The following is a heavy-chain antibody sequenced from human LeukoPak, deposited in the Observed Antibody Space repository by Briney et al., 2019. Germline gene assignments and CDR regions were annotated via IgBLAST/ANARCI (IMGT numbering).Heavy chain of an antibody. CDR1: GGSIRSSY. CDR2: IHHSGET. D-gene: IGHD5-12*01. CDR3: ARRGPNSGYRRRWNFDL. J-gene: IGHJ2*01. Sequence: PSETLSLTCSVSGGSIRSSYWSWIRQPPGKRLQWIGYIHHSGETDYNPSLQNRVTISLDTSKNQFSLRLRSMTVADTAIYYCARRGPNSGYRRRWNFDLWGRGTLVTV. V-gene: IGHV4-59*08.